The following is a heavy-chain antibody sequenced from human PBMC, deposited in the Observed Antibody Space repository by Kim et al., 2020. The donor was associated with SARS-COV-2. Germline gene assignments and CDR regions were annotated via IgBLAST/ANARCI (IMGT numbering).Heavy chain of an antibody. CDR3: ARAGYSSGWYERPYYYYYGMDV. D-gene: IGHD6-19*01. CDR2: INSDGSST. Sequence: GGSLRLSCAASGFTFSSYWMHWVRQAPGKGLVWVSRINSDGSSTSYADSVKGRFTISRDNAKNTLYLQMNSLRAEDTAVYYCARAGYSSGWYERPYYYYYGMDVWGQGTTVTVSS. V-gene: IGHV3-74*01. CDR1: GFTFSSYW. J-gene: IGHJ6*02.